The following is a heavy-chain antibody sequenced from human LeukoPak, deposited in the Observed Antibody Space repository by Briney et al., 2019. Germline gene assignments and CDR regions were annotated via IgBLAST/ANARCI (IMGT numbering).Heavy chain of an antibody. CDR3: ARDRVVTAVRNHFHY. Sequence: ASVTVSCKSSGYSFIDYYIHWVRQAPGQGLEWMGRINPNSGGSNSAQKFHGRVTITRDTSLNTVYMQLSGLTSDDTALYYCARDRVVTAVRNHFHYWGQGTLVTVSS. J-gene: IGHJ4*02. D-gene: IGHD2-21*02. CDR1: GYSFIDYY. CDR2: INPNSGGS. V-gene: IGHV1-2*06.